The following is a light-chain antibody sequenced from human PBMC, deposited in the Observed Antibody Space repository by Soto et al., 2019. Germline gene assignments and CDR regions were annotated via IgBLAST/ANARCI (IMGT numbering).Light chain of an antibody. CDR3: AAWDDSLSGSYV. J-gene: IGLJ1*01. Sequence: QSVLTQPPSASGTPGQRVTVSCSGSSSNIGNNYVFWYQHLPGTAPKLLIYRNDQRPSGVSDRFSGSKSGTSASLAISGLRSEDEDDYYCAAWDDSLSGSYVFGTGTKVTVL. CDR1: SSNIGNNY. CDR2: RND. V-gene: IGLV1-47*01.